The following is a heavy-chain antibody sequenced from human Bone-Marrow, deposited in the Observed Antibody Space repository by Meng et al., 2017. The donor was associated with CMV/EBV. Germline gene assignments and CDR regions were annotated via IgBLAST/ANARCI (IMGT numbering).Heavy chain of an antibody. CDR3: ARKEGSMVTAYYFDY. Sequence: ASVKVSCKASGYTFTSYGISWVRQAPGQGLEWMGWISAYNGNTNYAQKLQSRVTMTTDTSTSTAYMELRSLRSDDTAVYYCARKEGSMVTAYYFDYWGQGTLVTVSS. J-gene: IGHJ4*02. D-gene: IGHD5-18*01. CDR1: GYTFTSYG. CDR2: ISAYNGNT. V-gene: IGHV1-18*01.